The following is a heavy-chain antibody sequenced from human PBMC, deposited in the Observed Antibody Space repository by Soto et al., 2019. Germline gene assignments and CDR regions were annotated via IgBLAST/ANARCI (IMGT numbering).Heavy chain of an antibody. Sequence: QITLKESGPPLVKPTQTRTLTCTFSGFSLSTIGVGVGWIRQPPGKALEWLALIYWDDDKRYSPSLKSRLTVTKDTSKNQVVLTMTNMDPVDTATYYCVQSRCGGDCLQSYSSHSYYGLDVWGQGTTVTVSS. CDR1: GFSLSTIGVG. V-gene: IGHV2-5*02. D-gene: IGHD2-21*02. J-gene: IGHJ6*02. CDR2: IYWDDDK. CDR3: VQSRCGGDCLQSYSSHSYYGLDV.